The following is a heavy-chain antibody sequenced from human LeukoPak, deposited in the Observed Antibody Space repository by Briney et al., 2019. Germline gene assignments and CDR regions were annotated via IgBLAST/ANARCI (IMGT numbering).Heavy chain of an antibody. Sequence: ASAKVSCKASGYTFTSYGISWVRQAPGQGLEWMGWISAYNSNTNYAQKLQGRVTMTTDTSTSTAYMELRSLRSDDTAVYYCARDRHDYGDYPGRNWGQGTLVTVSS. V-gene: IGHV1-18*01. D-gene: IGHD4-17*01. CDR3: ARDRHDYGDYPGRN. CDR2: ISAYNSNT. J-gene: IGHJ4*02. CDR1: GYTFTSYG.